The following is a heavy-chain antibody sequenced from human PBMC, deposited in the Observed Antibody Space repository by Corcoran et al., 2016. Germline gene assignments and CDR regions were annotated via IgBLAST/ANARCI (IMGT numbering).Heavy chain of an antibody. J-gene: IGHJ4*02. CDR3: ARGPTYGRRSDY. Sequence: QVQLVQSGAEVKKPGSSVKVSCKASGGTFSSYAISWVRQAPGQGLEWMGGIIPICGTANYAQKFQGRVTITADESTRTAYMTLSSLRSEDPAVYYCARGPTYGRRSDYWGQGTLVTVSS. CDR1: GGTFSSYA. CDR2: IIPICGTA. V-gene: IGHV1-69*01. D-gene: IGHD4-17*01.